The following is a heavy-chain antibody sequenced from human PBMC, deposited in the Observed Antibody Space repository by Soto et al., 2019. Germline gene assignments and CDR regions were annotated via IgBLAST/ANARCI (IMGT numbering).Heavy chain of an antibody. V-gene: IGHV4-30-4*01. D-gene: IGHD2-15*01. Sequence: QVQLQESGPGLVKPSQSLSLTCTVSGGSISSGDHYWSWIRQPPGKGLEWLGYIYYSGSTYYNPSPQSRLTMSIDTSKNQFSLNLSSVTAADTAVYYCARVVVVAATGGWFDPWGQGTLVTVSS. J-gene: IGHJ5*02. CDR3: ARVVVVAATGGWFDP. CDR1: GGSISSGDHY. CDR2: IYYSGST.